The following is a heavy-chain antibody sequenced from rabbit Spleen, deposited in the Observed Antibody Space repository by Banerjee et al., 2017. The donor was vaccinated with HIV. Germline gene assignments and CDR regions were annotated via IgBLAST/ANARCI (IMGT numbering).Heavy chain of an antibody. CDR2: IYGLSGVT. J-gene: IGHJ3*01. CDR3: ARGGGVGYSGWFFHL. V-gene: IGHV1S40*01. D-gene: IGHD1-1*01. Sequence: QSLEESGGDLVKPGASLTLTCTASGFSFTSRYWICWVRQAPGKGLEWIACIYGLSGVTYYASGAKGRFPIPKTSSTPVPLQRNSLTGADPAPFFCARGGGVGYSGWFFHLGGQGTLVPV. CDR1: GFSFTSRYW.